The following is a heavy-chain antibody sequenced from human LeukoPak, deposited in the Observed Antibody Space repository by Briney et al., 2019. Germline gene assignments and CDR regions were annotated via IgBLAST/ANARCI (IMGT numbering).Heavy chain of an antibody. D-gene: IGHD3-16*01. J-gene: IGHJ4*02. CDR3: ARGTRLGVVDY. Sequence: GGSLRLSCAASGFTVSSDDMHWVRQATGKGLEWVSAIGTAGDTYYPGSVKGRFTISRENAKNSLCLQMNSLRAGDTAVYYCARGTRLGVVDYWGQGTLVTVSS. V-gene: IGHV3-13*01. CDR2: IGTAGDT. CDR1: GFTVSSDD.